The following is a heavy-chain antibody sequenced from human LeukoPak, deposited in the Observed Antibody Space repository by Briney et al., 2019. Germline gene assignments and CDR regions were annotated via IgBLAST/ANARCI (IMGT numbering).Heavy chain of an antibody. D-gene: IGHD3-9*01. CDR2: ISGSGGST. CDR3: AKDFGILTDTDAFDI. CDR1: GFTFSSYA. Sequence: GGSLRLSCAASGFTFSSYAMSWVRQAPGKGLEWVSAISGSGGSTYYADSVKGRFTISRDNSKNALYLQMNSLRAEDTAVYYCAKDFGILTDTDAFDIWGQGTTVTVSS. J-gene: IGHJ3*02. V-gene: IGHV3-23*01.